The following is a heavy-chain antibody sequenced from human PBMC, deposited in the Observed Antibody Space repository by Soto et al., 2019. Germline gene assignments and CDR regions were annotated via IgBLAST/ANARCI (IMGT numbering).Heavy chain of an antibody. CDR1: GGSFSGYY. Sequence: PSETLSLTCAVYGGSFSGYYWSWIRQPPGKGLEWIGEINHSGSTNYNPSLKSRVTISVDTSKNQFSLKLSSVTAADTAVYYCARGGRRIAARYYYYYGMDVWGQGTTVS. CDR3: ARGGRRIAARYYYYYGMDV. D-gene: IGHD6-6*01. V-gene: IGHV4-34*01. CDR2: INHSGST. J-gene: IGHJ6*02.